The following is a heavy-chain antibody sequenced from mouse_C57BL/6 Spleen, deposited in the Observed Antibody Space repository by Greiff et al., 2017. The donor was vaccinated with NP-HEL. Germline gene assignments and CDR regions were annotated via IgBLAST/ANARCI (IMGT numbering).Heavy chain of an antibody. CDR2: IYPGDGDT. J-gene: IGHJ4*01. CDR3: ARFITTVVATDYYAMDY. D-gene: IGHD1-1*01. Sequence: VQGVESGAELVKPGASVKISCKASGYAFSSYWMNWVKQRPGKGLEWIGQIYPGDGDTNYNGKFKGKATLTADKSSSTAYMQLSSLTSEDSAVYFCARFITTVVATDYYAMDYWGQGTSVTVSS. CDR1: GYAFSSYW. V-gene: IGHV1-80*01.